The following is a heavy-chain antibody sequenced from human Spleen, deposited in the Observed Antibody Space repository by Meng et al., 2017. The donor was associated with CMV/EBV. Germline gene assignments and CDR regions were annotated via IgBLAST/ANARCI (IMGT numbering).Heavy chain of an antibody. V-gene: IGHV1-69*04. J-gene: IGHJ6*02. Sequence: SVKVSCKASGGTFSSYAISWVRQAPGQGLEWMGRIIPILGIANYAQKFQGRVTITADKSTSTAYMELSSLRSEDTAVYYCARVLYYYYGMDVWGQGTTVTVSS. CDR3: ARVLYYYYGMDV. CDR2: IIPILGIA. CDR1: GGTFSSYA.